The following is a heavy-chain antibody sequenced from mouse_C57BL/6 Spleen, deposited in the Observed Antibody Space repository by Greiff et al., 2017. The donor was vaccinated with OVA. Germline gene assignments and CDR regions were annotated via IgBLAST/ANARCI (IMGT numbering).Heavy chain of an antibody. V-gene: IGHV1-50*01. CDR2: IDPSDSYT. D-gene: IGHD1-1*01. Sequence: QVQLQQPGAELVKPGASVKLSCKASGYTFTSYWMQWVKQRPGQGLEWIGEIDPSDSYTNYNQKFKGKATLTVDTSSSTAYMQLSSLTSEDSAVYDCASSTTVVATDYWGQGTTLTVSS. J-gene: IGHJ2*01. CDR1: GYTFTSYW. CDR3: ASSTTVVATDY.